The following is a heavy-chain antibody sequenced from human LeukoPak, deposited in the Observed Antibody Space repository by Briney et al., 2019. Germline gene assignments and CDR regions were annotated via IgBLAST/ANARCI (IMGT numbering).Heavy chain of an antibody. Sequence: PSETLSLTCAVYGGSFSGYYWSWIRQPPGKGLEWTGEINHSGSTNYNPSLKSRVTISVDTSKNQFSLKLSSVTAADTAVYYCARLDMKGYCSGGSCRKYNWFDPWGQGTLVTVSS. CDR1: GGSFSGYY. CDR3: ARLDMKGYCSGGSCRKYNWFDP. D-gene: IGHD2-15*01. CDR2: INHSGST. V-gene: IGHV4-34*01. J-gene: IGHJ5*02.